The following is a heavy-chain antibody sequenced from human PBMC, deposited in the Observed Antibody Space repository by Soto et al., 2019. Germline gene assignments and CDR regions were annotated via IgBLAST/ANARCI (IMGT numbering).Heavy chain of an antibody. CDR3: ATGYDSSGYGLRVDAFDI. J-gene: IGHJ3*02. D-gene: IGHD3-22*01. V-gene: IGHV1-24*01. CDR1: GYTLTELS. CDR2: FDPEDGET. Sequence: ASVKVSFKVSGYTLTELSMHWVRQAPGKGLEWMGGFDPEDGETIYAQKFQGRVTMTEDTSTDTAYMELSSLRSEDTAVYYSATGYDSSGYGLRVDAFDIWGQGTMVTVSS.